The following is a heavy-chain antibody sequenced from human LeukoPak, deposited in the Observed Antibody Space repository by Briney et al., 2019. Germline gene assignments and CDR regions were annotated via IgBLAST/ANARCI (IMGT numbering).Heavy chain of an antibody. V-gene: IGHV4-4*07. CDR3: ARDPDGYNWFDS. D-gene: IGHD1-14*01. CDR1: GASISSYY. Sequence: SETLSLTCTVSGASISSYYGSWIRQPAGKGLEWIGRVYSSGSTNYNPPLKSRVTMSEDTSKNRFSLKLRSVTAADTAVYYCARDPDGYNWFDSWGQGTQVTVST. J-gene: IGHJ5*01. CDR2: VYSSGST.